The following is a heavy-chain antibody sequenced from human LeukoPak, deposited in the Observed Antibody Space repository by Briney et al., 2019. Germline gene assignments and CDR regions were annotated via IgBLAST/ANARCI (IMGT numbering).Heavy chain of an antibody. Sequence: PGGSLRLSCEASGFIFDDYAMHWVRQAPGKGLEWVSVISWDGDSPYSADSVKGRFTISRDNSKNSLYLQMNSLRTEDTAFYYCAKDVGGGYCSSPICYGPIDYWGQGTLVTVSS. CDR3: AKDVGGGYCSSPICYGPIDY. V-gene: IGHV3-43*01. CDR2: ISWDGDSP. CDR1: GFIFDDYA. J-gene: IGHJ4*02. D-gene: IGHD2-2*01.